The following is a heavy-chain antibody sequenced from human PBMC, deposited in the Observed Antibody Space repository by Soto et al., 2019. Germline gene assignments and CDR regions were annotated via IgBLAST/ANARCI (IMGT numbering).Heavy chain of an antibody. Sequence: QVQLVQSGAEVKKPGASVKVSCKASGYTFTSDGVSWVLQAPGQGLGWMGWLSGYNGNTNYAQRFRDRVTLTTDTSTSTAYMELRSLRSDDSAVYYCARDAHCGGAPGCRAMDVWGQGTTITVSS. J-gene: IGHJ6*02. CDR3: ARDAHCGGAPGCRAMDV. D-gene: IGHD2-21*01. CDR1: GYTFTSDG. V-gene: IGHV1-18*04. CDR2: LSGYNGNT.